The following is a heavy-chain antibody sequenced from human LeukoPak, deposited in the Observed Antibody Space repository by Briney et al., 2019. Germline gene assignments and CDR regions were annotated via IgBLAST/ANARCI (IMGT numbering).Heavy chain of an antibody. D-gene: IGHD3-22*01. Sequence: ASVKVSCKASGNTFTVTVFYIHWVRQAPGQGLEWMGWINSNSGDTEYAQKFQGRVTMTRDTSISAAYMDLNSLTSDDTAVYYCARGRDEMIDAFDFWGQGTMVTVSS. CDR1: GNTFTVTVFY. J-gene: IGHJ3*01. CDR2: INSNSGDT. V-gene: IGHV1-2*02. CDR3: ARGRDEMIDAFDF.